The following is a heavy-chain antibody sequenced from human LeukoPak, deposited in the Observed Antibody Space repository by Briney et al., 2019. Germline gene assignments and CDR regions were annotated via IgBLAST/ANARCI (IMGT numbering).Heavy chain of an antibody. CDR3: ARETGARYQLLFSYGMDV. CDR1: GFTFSSYA. D-gene: IGHD2-2*01. CDR2: ISYDGSNK. J-gene: IGHJ6*02. V-gene: IGHV3-30-3*01. Sequence: GGSLRLSCAASGFTFSSYAMHWVRQAPGKGLEWVAVISYDGSNKYYADSVKGRFTISRDNSKNTLYLQMNSLRAEDTAVYYCARETGARYQLLFSYGMDVWGQGATVTVSS.